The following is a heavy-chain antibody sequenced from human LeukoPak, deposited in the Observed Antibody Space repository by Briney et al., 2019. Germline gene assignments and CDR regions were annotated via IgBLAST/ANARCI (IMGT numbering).Heavy chain of an antibody. CDR3: ASSYYDILTGYYPY. CDR2: ISSSGSTI. V-gene: IGHV3-48*03. Sequence: GGSLRLSCAASGFTFSRYEMNWVRQAPGKGLEWASYISSSGSTIYYADSVKGRFTISRDNAKNSLYLQMNSLRAEDTAVYYCASSYYDILTGYYPYWGQGTLVTVSS. D-gene: IGHD3-9*01. CDR1: GFTFSRYE. J-gene: IGHJ4*02.